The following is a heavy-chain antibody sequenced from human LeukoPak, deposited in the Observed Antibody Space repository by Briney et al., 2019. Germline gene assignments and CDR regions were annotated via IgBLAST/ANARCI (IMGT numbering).Heavy chain of an antibody. CDR3: ARHGPTDYDSSGYYPTDAFDI. V-gene: IGHV4-59*08. Sequence: SSETLSLTCTVSGGSISSCYWSWIRQPPGKGLEWIGYIYYSGSTNYNPSLKSRVTISVDTSKNQFSLKLSSVTAADTAVYYCARHGPTDYDSSGYYPTDAFDIWGQGTMVTVSS. CDR2: IYYSGST. CDR1: GGSISSCY. J-gene: IGHJ3*02. D-gene: IGHD3-22*01.